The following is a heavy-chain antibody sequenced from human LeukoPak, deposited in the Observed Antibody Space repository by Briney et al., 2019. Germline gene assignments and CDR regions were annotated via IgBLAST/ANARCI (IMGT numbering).Heavy chain of an antibody. CDR2: IKQDGSEK. D-gene: IGHD6-13*01. Sequence: GGSLRLSCAASSFTFITYWMNWVRQAPGKGLEWVANIKQDGSEKYYVDSVKGRFTISRDNAKNSLYLQMNSLRVEDTAVYYCARAKGAAGTYLFDYWGQGTLVTVSS. CDR3: ARAKGAAGTYLFDY. CDR1: SFTFITYW. V-gene: IGHV3-7*03. J-gene: IGHJ4*02.